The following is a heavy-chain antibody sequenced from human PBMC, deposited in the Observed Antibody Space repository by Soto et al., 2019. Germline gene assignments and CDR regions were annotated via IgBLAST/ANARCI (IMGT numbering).Heavy chain of an antibody. J-gene: IGHJ5*02. CDR2: INHSGST. V-gene: IGHV4-34*01. Sequence: QVQLQQWGAGLLKPSETLSLTCAVYGGSFSGYYWSWIRQPPGKGLEWIGEINHSGSTNYNPSLKRRVTISADTSKNQFSLKLSTVTAADMAVHCCARGKDQRYCSSTSYYVWFDPWGQGTLVTVSS. D-gene: IGHD2-2*01. CDR1: GGSFSGYY. CDR3: ARGKDQRYCSSTSYYVWFDP.